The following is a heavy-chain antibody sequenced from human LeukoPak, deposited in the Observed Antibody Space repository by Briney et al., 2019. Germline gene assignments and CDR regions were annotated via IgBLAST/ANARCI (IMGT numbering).Heavy chain of an antibody. V-gene: IGHV4-59*08. CDR2: IYYSGST. D-gene: IGHD5-18*01. Sequence: MPSETLSLTCTVSGGSISSYYWSWIRQPPGKGLEWIGYIYYSGSTNYNPSLKSRVTISVDTSKNQFSLKLSSVTAADTAVYYCARQVRSYGIQTRNWFDPWGRGTLVTVSS. J-gene: IGHJ5*02. CDR3: ARQVRSYGIQTRNWFDP. CDR1: GGSISSYY.